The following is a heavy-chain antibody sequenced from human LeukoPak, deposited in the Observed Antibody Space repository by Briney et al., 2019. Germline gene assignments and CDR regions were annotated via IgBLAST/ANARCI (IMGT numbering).Heavy chain of an antibody. CDR2: IYYSGRT. Sequence: SETLSLTCTVPGGSISSSSHYWGWIRQPPGKGLEWIGSIYYSGRTYYNPSLKSRVTISVDTSKNQFSLKLSSVTAADTAVYYCARDKAHYYYYYYMDVWGKGTTVTISS. J-gene: IGHJ6*03. V-gene: IGHV4-39*07. CDR3: ARDKAHYYYYYYMDV. CDR1: GGSISSSSHY.